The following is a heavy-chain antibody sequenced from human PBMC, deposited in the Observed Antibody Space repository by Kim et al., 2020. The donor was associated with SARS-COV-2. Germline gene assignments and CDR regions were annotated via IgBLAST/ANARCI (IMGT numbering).Heavy chain of an antibody. Sequence: NPSLKSRVTRSVDTSKNQFSLKLSSVTAADTAVYYCARHSSGWYETGFDYWGQGTLVTVSS. D-gene: IGHD6-19*01. V-gene: IGHV4-59*08. CDR3: ARHSSGWYETGFDY. J-gene: IGHJ4*02.